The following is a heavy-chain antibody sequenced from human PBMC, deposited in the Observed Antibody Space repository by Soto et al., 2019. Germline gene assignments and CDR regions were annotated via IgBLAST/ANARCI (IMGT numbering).Heavy chain of an antibody. CDR2: IYYSGST. J-gene: IGHJ6*02. V-gene: IGHV4-30-4*01. D-gene: IGHD2-2*01. CDR1: GGSISSGGYY. Sequence: SETLSLTCTVSGGSISSGGYYWSWIRQHPGKGLEWIGYIYYSGSTYYNPSLKSRVTISADTSKNQFSLKLTSVTAADTAVFYCARLAGYCSGTSCYGYYGMDVWGQGTTVTVSS. CDR3: ARLAGYCSGTSCYGYYGMDV.